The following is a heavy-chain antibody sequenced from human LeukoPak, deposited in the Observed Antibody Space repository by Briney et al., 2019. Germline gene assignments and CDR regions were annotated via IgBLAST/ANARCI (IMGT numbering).Heavy chain of an antibody. CDR1: GFTFSSYA. CDR2: ISSNGGST. J-gene: IGHJ4*02. Sequence: PGGSLRLSCAASGFTFSSYAMHWVRQAPGKGLEYVSAISSNGGSTYYANSVKGRFTISRDNSKNTLYLQMGSLRAEDMAVYYCARGDSSGYSAFDYWGQGTLVTVSS. V-gene: IGHV3-64*01. D-gene: IGHD3-22*01. CDR3: ARGDSSGYSAFDY.